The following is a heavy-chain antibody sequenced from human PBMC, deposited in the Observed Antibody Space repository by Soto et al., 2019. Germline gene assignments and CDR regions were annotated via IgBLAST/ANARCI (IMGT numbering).Heavy chain of an antibody. CDR1: GFTFSSYA. V-gene: IGHV3-23*01. Sequence: EVQLLESGGGLVQPGGSLRLSCAASGFTFSSYAMSWVRQAPGKGLEWVSAISGSGGSTYYADSVKGRFTISRDNSKNTLYLQMNSLRAEDTAVYYCAKDRGWSYSNINWFDPWGQGTLVTVSS. J-gene: IGHJ5*02. D-gene: IGHD1-26*01. CDR2: ISGSGGST. CDR3: AKDRGWSYSNINWFDP.